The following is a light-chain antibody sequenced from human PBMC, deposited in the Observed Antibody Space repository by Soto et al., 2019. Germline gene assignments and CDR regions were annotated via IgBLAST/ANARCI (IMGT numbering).Light chain of an antibody. CDR3: QQYGSSPIT. CDR2: GAS. Sequence: EIVLTQSPASLSVSPGERATLSCRASQSVSSKLAWYQQKPGQAPRLLIYGASTRATGIPARFSGSGSGTEFTLTISSLQSEDFAVYYCQQYGSSPITFGQGTRLENK. V-gene: IGKV3-15*01. J-gene: IGKJ5*01. CDR1: QSVSSK.